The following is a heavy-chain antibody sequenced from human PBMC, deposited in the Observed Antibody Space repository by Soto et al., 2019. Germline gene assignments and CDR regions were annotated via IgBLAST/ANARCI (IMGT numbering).Heavy chain of an antibody. J-gene: IGHJ5*02. Sequence: GGSLRLSCAASGFTFSSYSMNWVRQAPGKGLEWVSSISSSSSYIYYADSVKGRFTISRDNAKNSLYLQMNSLRAEDTAVYYCARARGDYGDYVLWFDPWGQGTLVTVSS. CDR2: ISSSSSYI. CDR1: GFTFSSYS. CDR3: ARARGDYGDYVLWFDP. D-gene: IGHD4-17*01. V-gene: IGHV3-21*01.